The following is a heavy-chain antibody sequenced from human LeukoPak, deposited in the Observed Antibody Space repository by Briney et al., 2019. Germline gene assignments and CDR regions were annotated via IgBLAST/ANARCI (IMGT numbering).Heavy chain of an antibody. J-gene: IGHJ4*02. CDR2: ISGSGGST. D-gene: IGHD1-14*01. V-gene: IGHV3-23*01. CDR3: AKFGMNFDY. CDR1: GFTFDDYG. Sequence: GGSLRLSCAASGFTFDDYGMSWVRQAPGKGLEWVSAISGSGGSTYYADSVKGRFTISRDNSKNTLYLQMNSLRAEDTAVYYCAKFGMNFDYWGQGTLVTVSS.